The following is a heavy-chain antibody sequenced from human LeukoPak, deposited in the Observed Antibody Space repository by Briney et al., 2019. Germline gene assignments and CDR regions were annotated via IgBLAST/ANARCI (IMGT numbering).Heavy chain of an antibody. D-gene: IGHD3-10*01. J-gene: IGHJ4*02. CDR3: ARDRVYGSGIRT. V-gene: IGHV3-66*01. CDR1: GFNVSDDY. CDR2: IYTSGRS. Sequence: GGSLRLSCVASGFNVSDDYMTWVRQAPGKGLEWVSVIYTSGRSDYVDSVKGRFNISRGNTKNTVYLQMNSLTVEDTAVYYCARDRVYGSGIRTWGQGTLVTVSS.